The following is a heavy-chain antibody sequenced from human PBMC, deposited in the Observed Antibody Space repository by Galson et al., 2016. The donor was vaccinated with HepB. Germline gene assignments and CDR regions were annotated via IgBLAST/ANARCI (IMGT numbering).Heavy chain of an antibody. V-gene: IGHV3-9*01. CDR3: AKDVSPQYDNYGYFTRRYIQH. Sequence: SLRLSCAASGLRFDDHAMHWVRRAPGKGPAWVAGISWNSGRIGYADSVKGRFTISRDNANNSLHLQMNSLRPEDTALYYFAKDVSPQYDNYGYFTRRYIQHWGQGTLVTVSS. J-gene: IGHJ1*01. CDR1: GLRFDDHA. CDR2: ISWNSGRI. D-gene: IGHD3-22*01.